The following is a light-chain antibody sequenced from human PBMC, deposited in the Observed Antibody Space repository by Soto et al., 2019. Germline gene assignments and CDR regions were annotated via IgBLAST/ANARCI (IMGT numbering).Light chain of an antibody. CDR1: QSVSSS. V-gene: IGKV3-15*01. CDR3: QQYNNWWT. Sequence: EIVMTQSPATLSVSPGERATLSCRASQSVSSSLAWYQQKPGQAPRLLIYGASTRATGIPARFSGSGSGTEFTLTISILQSEDFAVNSCQQYNNWWTFGQGTKVEVK. J-gene: IGKJ1*01. CDR2: GAS.